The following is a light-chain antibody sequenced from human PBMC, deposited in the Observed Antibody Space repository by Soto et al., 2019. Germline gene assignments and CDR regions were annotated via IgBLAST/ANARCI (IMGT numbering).Light chain of an antibody. J-gene: IGKJ2*01. CDR3: QQSFSAPYS. V-gene: IGKV1-39*01. CDR1: QNITRY. CDR2: TAS. Sequence: DIQMTQSPSSLSASVGDRVTITCRASQNITRYLNWYQYKVGKAPRLLIYTASSLQTGVPSRFSGRGSVTDFTLTITSLQPADFTSYYCQQSFSAPYSFGQGTTLEIK.